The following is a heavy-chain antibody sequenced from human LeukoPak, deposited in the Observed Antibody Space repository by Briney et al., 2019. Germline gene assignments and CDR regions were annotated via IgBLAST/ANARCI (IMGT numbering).Heavy chain of an antibody. J-gene: IGHJ3*02. CDR1: GGSISSYF. Sequence: PSETLSLTCTVSGGSISSYFWTWIRQPAGKGLEWIGHMYTSGSTNYNPSLKSRVTISVDTSKNQFSLKLSSVTAADTAVYYCARGFVRRYYYDSSGPGVAFDIWGQGTMVTVSS. D-gene: IGHD3-22*01. V-gene: IGHV4-4*07. CDR2: MYTSGST. CDR3: ARGFVRRYYYDSSGPGVAFDI.